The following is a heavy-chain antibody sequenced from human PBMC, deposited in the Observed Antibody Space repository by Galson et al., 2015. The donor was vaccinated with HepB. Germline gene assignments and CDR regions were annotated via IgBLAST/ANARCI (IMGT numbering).Heavy chain of an antibody. CDR2: ISRSSAYV. J-gene: IGHJ1*01. Sequence: SLRLSCAASGFTFSTHSMNWVRQAPGKGLEWVSSISRSSAYVYYAESVRGRFTISRDNSKNSLYLHMNSLRAEDTALYYCAGERAHYYDSGGSLHGRGQGTLVTISS. V-gene: IGHV3-21*01. D-gene: IGHD3-22*01. CDR3: AGERAHYYDSGGSLHG. CDR1: GFTFSTHS.